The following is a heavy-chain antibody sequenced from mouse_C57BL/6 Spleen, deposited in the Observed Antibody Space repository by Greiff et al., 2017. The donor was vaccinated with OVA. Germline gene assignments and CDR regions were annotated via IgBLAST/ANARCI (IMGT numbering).Heavy chain of an antibody. Sequence: QVQLQQPGAELVKPGASVKLSCTASGYTFTSYWMHWVKQRPGQGLEWIGMIHPNSGSTNYNEKFKSKATLTVDKSSSTAYMQLSSLTSEDSAVYYCARSYYGSSHWYFDVWGTGTTVTVSS. J-gene: IGHJ1*03. CDR2: IHPNSGST. D-gene: IGHD1-1*01. CDR3: ARSYYGSSHWYFDV. CDR1: GYTFTSYW. V-gene: IGHV1-64*01.